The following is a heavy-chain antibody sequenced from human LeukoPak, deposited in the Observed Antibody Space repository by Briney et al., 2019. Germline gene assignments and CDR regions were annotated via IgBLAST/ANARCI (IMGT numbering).Heavy chain of an antibody. V-gene: IGHV5-51*01. D-gene: IGHD4-11*01. CDR3: ARLTTTLTTFLDY. J-gene: IGHJ4*02. Sequence: GESLKISCKGSGYSFTSYWIGWVRQMPGKGLEWMGIIYPGDSDTRYSPSFQGQVIISVDKSISTAYLQWSSLEASDTAMYYCARLTTTLTTFLDYWGQGTLVTVSS. CDR2: IYPGDSDT. CDR1: GYSFTSYW.